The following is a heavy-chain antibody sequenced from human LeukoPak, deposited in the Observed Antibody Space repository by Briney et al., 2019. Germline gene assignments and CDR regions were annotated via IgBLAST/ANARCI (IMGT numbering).Heavy chain of an antibody. CDR1: GFTFSSYA. CDR2: ISGSGGST. V-gene: IGHV3-23*01. Sequence: PGGSLRLSCAASGFTFSSYAMSWVRQAPGKGLEWVSGISGSGGSTYYADSVKGRFTISRDNSKNTLYLQMNSLRAEDTAVYYCAKGHQVVMDAFDIWGQGTMVTVSS. CDR3: AKGHQVVMDAFDI. D-gene: IGHD3-22*01. J-gene: IGHJ3*02.